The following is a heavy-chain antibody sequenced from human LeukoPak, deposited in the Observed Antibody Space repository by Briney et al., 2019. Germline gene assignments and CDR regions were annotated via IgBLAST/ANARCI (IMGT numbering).Heavy chain of an antibody. CDR2: IYHSGST. CDR3: ASLTMQDWYFDL. V-gene: IGHV4-59*08. J-gene: IGHJ2*01. Sequence: PSETLSLTCTVSGGSISSYYWSWIRQPPGKGLEWIGSIYHSGSTYYNPSLKSRVTISVDTSKNQFSLKLSSVTAADTAVYYCASLTMQDWYFDLWGRGTLVTVSS. CDR1: GGSISSYY. D-gene: IGHD3-10*01.